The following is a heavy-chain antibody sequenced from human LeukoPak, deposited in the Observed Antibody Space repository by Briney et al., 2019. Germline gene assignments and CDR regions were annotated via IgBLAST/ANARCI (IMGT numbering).Heavy chain of an antibody. Sequence: PSETLSLTCTVSGGSVSSGSYYWSWIRQPPGKGLEWIGYIYYRGSTNYNPSLKSRVTISVDTSKNQFSLKLSSVTAADTAVYYCARVPSGGDYRFDYWGQGTLVTVSS. CDR2: IYYRGST. CDR1: GGSVSSGSYY. D-gene: IGHD4-17*01. V-gene: IGHV4-61*01. CDR3: ARVPSGGDYRFDY. J-gene: IGHJ4*02.